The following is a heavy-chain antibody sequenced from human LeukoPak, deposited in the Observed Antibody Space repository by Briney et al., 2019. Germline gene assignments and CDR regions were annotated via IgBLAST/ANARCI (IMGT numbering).Heavy chain of an antibody. Sequence: GGSLRLSCAASGFTFSSSALSWVRQAPGKGLEWVSAISGGGGSTYYADSVKGRFIISRDNSKNTLFLQMNNLRAEDTALYYCAKDRWGGDAFDVWGQGTMVTVSS. J-gene: IGHJ3*01. CDR1: GFTFSSSA. CDR2: ISGGGGST. V-gene: IGHV3-23*01. CDR3: AKDRWGGDAFDV. D-gene: IGHD7-27*01.